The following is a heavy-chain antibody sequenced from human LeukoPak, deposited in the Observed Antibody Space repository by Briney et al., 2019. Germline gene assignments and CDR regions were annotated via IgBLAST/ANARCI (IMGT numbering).Heavy chain of an antibody. D-gene: IGHD4-11*01. CDR3: AKEEGTLQESDYYYYMDV. Sequence: GGSLRLSCAASGFTFSSYDMSWVRQAPGKGLEWVSAISGSGGSTYYADSVKGRFTISRDNSKNTLYLQMNSLRAEDTAVYYCAKEEGTLQESDYYYYMDVWGKGTKVTVS. CDR1: GFTFSSYD. CDR2: ISGSGGST. J-gene: IGHJ6*03. V-gene: IGHV3-23*01.